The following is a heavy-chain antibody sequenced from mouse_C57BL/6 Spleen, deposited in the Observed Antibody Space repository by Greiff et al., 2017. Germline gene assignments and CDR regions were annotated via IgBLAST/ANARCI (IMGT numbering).Heavy chain of an antibody. D-gene: IGHD4-1*01. CDR2: IYPGDGDT. V-gene: IGHV1-80*01. Sequence: QVQLQQSGAELVKPGASVKISCKASGYAFSSYWMNWVKQRPGKGLEWIGQIYPGDGDTNYNGKFKGKATLTADKSSTTAYMQLSSLSSEDSAVXVCARSETGRGFAYWGQGTLVTVSA. CDR1: GYAFSSYW. J-gene: IGHJ3*01. CDR3: ARSETGRGFAY.